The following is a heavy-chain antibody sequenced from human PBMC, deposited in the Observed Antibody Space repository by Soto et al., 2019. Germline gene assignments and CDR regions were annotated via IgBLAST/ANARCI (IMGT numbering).Heavy chain of an antibody. CDR1: GFTFSSYA. D-gene: IGHD3-9*01. J-gene: IGHJ4*02. V-gene: IGHV3-23*01. CDR2: ISGSGGST. Sequence: GGSLRLSCAASGFTFSSYAMSWVRQAPGKGLEWVSAISGSGGSTYYADSVKGRFTISRDNSKNTLYLQMNSLRAEDTAVYYCAKAEPPVYDIWTGYYNSPSDYFDYWGQGTLVTVSS. CDR3: AKAEPPVYDIWTGYYNSPSDYFDY.